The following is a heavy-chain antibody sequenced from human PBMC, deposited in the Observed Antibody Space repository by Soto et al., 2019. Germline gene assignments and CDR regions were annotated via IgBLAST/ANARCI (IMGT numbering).Heavy chain of an antibody. V-gene: IGHV1-46*01. CDR3: AINYYDSSGYLY. D-gene: IGHD3-22*01. CDR2: IDPSGNGT. Sequence: QVQLVQSGAEVKKHGASVKVSCKTSGHTLINYYMHWVRQAPGQGLDWLGKIDPSGNGTSYAERFQGRITLTSDTSTKTVYVELSSLRSEDTAIYYCAINYYDSSGYLYWGQGTLVTVSS. J-gene: IGHJ4*02. CDR1: GHTLINYY.